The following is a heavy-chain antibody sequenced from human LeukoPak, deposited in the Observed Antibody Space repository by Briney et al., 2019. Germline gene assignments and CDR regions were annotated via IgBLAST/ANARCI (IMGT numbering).Heavy chain of an antibody. CDR3: AKRSGVYSDNSGVFDY. CDR1: GFTFSSFA. Sequence: GGSLRLSCAASGFTFSSFAMNWVRQAPGKGLEWVSGISGSGISRGYADSVKGRFTNSRDNSKNTVLLQMDSLRAEDTAIYYCAKRSGVYSDNSGVFDYWGQGSLVTVSS. CDR2: ISGSGISR. J-gene: IGHJ4*02. V-gene: IGHV3-23*01. D-gene: IGHD4-11*01.